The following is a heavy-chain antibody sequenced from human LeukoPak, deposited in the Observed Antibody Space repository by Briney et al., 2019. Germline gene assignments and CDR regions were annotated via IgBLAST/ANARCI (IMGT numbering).Heavy chain of an antibody. CDR2: IYYGGST. Sequence: SETLSLTCTVSGGSISSYYWSWIRQPPGKGLGWIGYIYYGGSTNYNPSLKSRVTISVDTSKNQFSLKLSSVTAADTAVYYCARGQSGGYCTNGVCYMGWFDPWGQGTLVTVSS. V-gene: IGHV4-59*01. D-gene: IGHD2-8*01. CDR3: ARGQSGGYCTNGVCYMGWFDP. CDR1: GGSISSYY. J-gene: IGHJ5*02.